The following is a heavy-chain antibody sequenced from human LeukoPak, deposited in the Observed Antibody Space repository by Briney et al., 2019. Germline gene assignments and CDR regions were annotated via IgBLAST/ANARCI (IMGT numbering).Heavy chain of an antibody. J-gene: IGHJ6*03. CDR3: ARDAVYHNYYYYMDV. D-gene: IGHD2/OR15-2a*01. CDR1: GGSFSGYY. Sequence: SETLSLTCAVYGGSFSGYYWSWIRQPAGKGLEWIGRIYTSGSTNYNPSLKSRVTISVDTSKNQFSLKLSSVTAADTAVYYCARDAVYHNYYYYMDVWGKGTTVTVSS. CDR2: IYTSGST. V-gene: IGHV4-4*07.